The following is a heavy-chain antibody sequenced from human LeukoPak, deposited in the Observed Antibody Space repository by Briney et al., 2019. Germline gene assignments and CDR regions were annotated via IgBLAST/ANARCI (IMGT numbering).Heavy chain of an antibody. V-gene: IGHV4-39*01. D-gene: IGHD4-23*01. CDR3: ARGLRWKYY. CDR1: GGSTSTSGYY. Sequence: PSETLSLNCTVSGGSTSTSGYYWGWIRQPPGKGLEWIGSISYSGGTYYNPSLKSRVTISVDTSNNQFSLKVSSVTAADTAVYYCARGLRWKYYWGQGILVTVSS. CDR2: ISYSGGT. J-gene: IGHJ4*02.